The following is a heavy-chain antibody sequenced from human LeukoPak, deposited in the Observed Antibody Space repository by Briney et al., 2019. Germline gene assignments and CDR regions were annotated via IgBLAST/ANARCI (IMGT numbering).Heavy chain of an antibody. D-gene: IGHD1-26*01. J-gene: IGHJ4*02. CDR2: ISGSGGST. Sequence: PGGSLRLSCAASGFTFSSYAMSWVRQAPGKGREWVSAISGSGGSTYYADSVKGRFTISRDNSKNTLYLQMNSLRAEDTAVYYCANRIVGATTYFDYWGQGTLVTVSS. CDR3: ANRIVGATTYFDY. CDR1: GFTFSSYA. V-gene: IGHV3-23*01.